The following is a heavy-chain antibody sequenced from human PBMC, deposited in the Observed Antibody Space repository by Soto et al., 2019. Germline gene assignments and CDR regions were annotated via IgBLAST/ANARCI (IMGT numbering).Heavy chain of an antibody. Sequence: SETLSLSCAIYGASLGGFHWTWLRQAPGKGLEWIGGLIHGGSTNYNPSLKSRVSFSLDTSKNQFSLHLMSVTAADTAVYYCARSPLGDDYVRQTWREVGDSLDIWGRGTMVTVSS. CDR2: LIHGGST. CDR3: ARSPLGDDYVRQTWREVGDSLDI. D-gene: IGHD3-16*01. CDR1: GASLGGFH. V-gene: IGHV4-34*12. J-gene: IGHJ3*02.